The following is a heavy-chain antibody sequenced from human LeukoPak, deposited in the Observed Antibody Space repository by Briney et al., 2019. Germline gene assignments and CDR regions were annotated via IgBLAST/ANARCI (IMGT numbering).Heavy chain of an antibody. J-gene: IGHJ3*02. CDR3: AREAAGSGYLAHDAFDI. D-gene: IGHD3-22*01. Sequence: PGGSLRLSCAASGFTFSSYAMHWVRQAPGKGLEWVAVISYDGSNKYYADSVKGRFTISRDNSKNTLYLQMNSLRAEDTAVYYCAREAAGSGYLAHDAFDIWGQGTMVTVSS. CDR2: ISYDGSNK. CDR1: GFTFSSYA. V-gene: IGHV3-30*04.